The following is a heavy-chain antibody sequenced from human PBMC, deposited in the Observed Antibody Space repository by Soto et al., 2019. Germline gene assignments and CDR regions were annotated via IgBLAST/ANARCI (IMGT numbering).Heavy chain of an antibody. J-gene: IGHJ4*02. D-gene: IGHD3-16*01. V-gene: IGHV3-74*03. CDR2: LSSDGFGA. CDR1: GFTFSDYY. CDR3: ARDLGGPDY. Sequence: PGGSLRLSCTASGFTFSDYYMGWIRRAPGKGLEWVSRLSSDGFGAAYADSVKGRFFISRDIARNTLFLQMNSLRADDTAVYYCARDLGGPDYWGRGTSVTVSS.